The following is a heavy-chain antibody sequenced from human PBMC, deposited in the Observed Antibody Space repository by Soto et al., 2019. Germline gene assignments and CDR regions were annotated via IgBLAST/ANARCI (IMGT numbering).Heavy chain of an antibody. J-gene: IGHJ4*02. CDR2: ITSGGDKT. CDR1: GLRFGSYA. Sequence: GGSLRLSCAASGLRFGSYAMFWVRQATGKGLEWVSAITSGGDKTYFADSVKGRFTISRDNSRNTVYLQLNSLRAEDTAVYFCTNGPLITWDNLGQGTLVTVSS. D-gene: IGHD3-22*01. CDR3: TNGPLITWDN. V-gene: IGHV3-23*01.